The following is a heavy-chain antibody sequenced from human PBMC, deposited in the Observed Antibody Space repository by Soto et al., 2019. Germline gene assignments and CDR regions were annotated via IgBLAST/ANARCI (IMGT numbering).Heavy chain of an antibody. J-gene: IGHJ5*02. CDR3: ARMASFGTLNWFDP. V-gene: IGHV1-8*02. CDR2: MNPGSGKT. CDR1: GYTFINCD. Sequence: ASGKVACKASGYTFINCDIRWVRQSTGQGLEWMGWMNPGSGKTGYANKFQGRVTMTRDASTSTAHMELSSLTSEAPAVYYCARMASFGTLNWFDPWGQGTLVTVSS. D-gene: IGHD3-16*01.